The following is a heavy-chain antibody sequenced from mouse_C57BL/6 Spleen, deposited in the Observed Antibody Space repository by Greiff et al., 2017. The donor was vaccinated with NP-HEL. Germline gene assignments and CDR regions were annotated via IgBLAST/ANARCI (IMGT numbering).Heavy chain of an antibody. CDR2: INPSTGGT. CDR1: GYSFTGYY. CDR3: ARGSYSNSYFDY. V-gene: IGHV1-42*01. J-gene: IGHJ2*01. D-gene: IGHD2-5*01. Sequence: EVQGVESGPELVKPGASVKISCKASGYSFTGYYMNWVKQSPEKSLEWIGEINPSTGGTTYNQKFKAKATLTVDKSSSTAYMQLKSLTSEDSAVYYCARGSYSNSYFDYWGQGTTLTVSS.